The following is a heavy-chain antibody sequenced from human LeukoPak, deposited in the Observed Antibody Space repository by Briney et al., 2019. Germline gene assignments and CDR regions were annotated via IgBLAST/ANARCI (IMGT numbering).Heavy chain of an antibody. V-gene: IGHV4-4*02. CDR3: ARVGDDYGDYAPLVDY. J-gene: IGHJ4*02. D-gene: IGHD4-17*01. CDR2: IYDSGST. Sequence: SETLSLTCAVSGGSISSSNWWSWVRQPPGKGLEWIGSIYDSGSTYYNPSLKSRVSISVDTSKNQFSLKLNSVTAADTAVYYCARVGDDYGDYAPLVDYWGQGTLVTVSS. CDR1: GGSISSSNW.